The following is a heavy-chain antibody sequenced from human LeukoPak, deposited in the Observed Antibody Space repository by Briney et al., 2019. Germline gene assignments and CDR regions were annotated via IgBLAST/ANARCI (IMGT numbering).Heavy chain of an antibody. V-gene: IGHV5-10-1*01. CDR1: GFSSTSYW. D-gene: IGHD3-3*02. J-gene: IGHJ3*02. Sequence: GESLRISCKGSGFSSTSYWISWVRQLPGKGLEWMGRIDPSDSSTNYSPSFQGHVTISADKSIITASLQWSSLKASDTAMYYCARQRGIGAFDMWGQGTMVTASS. CDR3: ARQRGIGAFDM. CDR2: IDPSDSST.